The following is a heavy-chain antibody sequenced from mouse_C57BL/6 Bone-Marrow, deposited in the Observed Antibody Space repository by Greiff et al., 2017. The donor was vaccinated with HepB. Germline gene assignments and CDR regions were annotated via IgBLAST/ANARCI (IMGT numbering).Heavy chain of an antibody. CDR2: INPGSGGT. D-gene: IGHD2-4*01. CDR3: ARSGDYGRGAWFAY. J-gene: IGHJ3*01. CDR1: GYAFTNYL. Sequence: QVHVKQSGAELVRPGTSVKVSCKASGYAFTNYLIEWVKQRPGQGLEWIGVINPGSGGTNYNEKFKGKATLTADKSSSTAYMQLSSLTSEDSAVYFCARSGDYGRGAWFAYWGQGTRVTVSA. V-gene: IGHV1-54*01.